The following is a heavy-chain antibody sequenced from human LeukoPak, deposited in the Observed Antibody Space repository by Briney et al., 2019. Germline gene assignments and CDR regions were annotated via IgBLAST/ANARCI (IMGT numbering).Heavy chain of an antibody. CDR3: ARGGQLGSAVDY. D-gene: IGHD6-6*01. J-gene: IGHJ4*02. Sequence: ASVKVSCKASGYTFTTYYVHWVRQAPGQGLEWMGIINPSGGSTTYAQKFRGRLTMTRDMSTSTVYMELSSLRSDDTAVYYCARGGQLGSAVDYWGQGTLVTVSS. CDR1: GYTFTTYY. V-gene: IGHV1-46*01. CDR2: INPSGGST.